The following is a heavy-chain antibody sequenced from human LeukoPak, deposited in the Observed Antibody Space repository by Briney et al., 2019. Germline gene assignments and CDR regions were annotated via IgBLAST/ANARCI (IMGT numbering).Heavy chain of an antibody. J-gene: IGHJ4*02. CDR3: ARDTTGLGNYFAS. CDR2: IYRTGST. D-gene: IGHD4-17*01. V-gene: IGHV4-38-2*02. Sequence: TSETLSLTRTVSGYSISSGYYWGWIRQPPGKGLEWLGSIYRTGSTYYTPSLKSRVTISVDKSKNKFSLKLGSVTAADTAVYYCARDTTGLGNYFASWGQGTLVTVSS. CDR1: GYSISSGYY.